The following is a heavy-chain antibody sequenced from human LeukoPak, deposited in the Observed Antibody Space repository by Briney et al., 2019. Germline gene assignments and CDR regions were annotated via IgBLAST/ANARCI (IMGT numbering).Heavy chain of an antibody. D-gene: IGHD5-12*01. Sequence: PGGSLRLSCAASGFSVGSNYMSWVRQAPGKGLEWVSLIYSGDFTYYRDSVKGRFAISRDNSKNTLFLEMSSLRTEDTAVYFCARAGGHGVRFDNWGQGTLVIVSS. V-gene: IGHV3-53*01. J-gene: IGHJ4*02. CDR2: IYSGDFT. CDR1: GFSVGSNY. CDR3: ARAGGHGVRFDN.